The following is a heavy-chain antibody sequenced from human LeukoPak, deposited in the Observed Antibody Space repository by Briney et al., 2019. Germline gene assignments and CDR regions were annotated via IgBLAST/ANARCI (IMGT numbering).Heavy chain of an antibody. Sequence: GGSLRLSCEASGYTFRHSWLSWIRQTPGKGLEWVANIHPDSSDKFYVDSMEGRFTISRDNTKNSLYLQIDNARLDDTGLYYCTRLPRETAGDYWGQGVPVIVSS. J-gene: IGHJ4*02. CDR3: TRLPRETAGDY. V-gene: IGHV3-7*03. CDR2: IHPDSSDK. CDR1: GYTFRHSW. D-gene: IGHD1-14*01.